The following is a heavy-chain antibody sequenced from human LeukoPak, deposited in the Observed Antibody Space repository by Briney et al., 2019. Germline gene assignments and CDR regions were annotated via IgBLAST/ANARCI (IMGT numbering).Heavy chain of an antibody. D-gene: IGHD5-18*01. CDR1: GGSISSYY. Sequence: SETLSLTCTVSGGSISSYYWTWIRQPPGKGLEWIGYIHHSGSTNYNPSLKSRVTISVDTSKNQFSLRLSSVTAADTAVYYCARSWIQLWAPFDYWGQGSLSPSPQ. V-gene: IGHV4-4*08. CDR2: IHHSGST. J-gene: IGHJ4*02. CDR3: ARSWIQLWAPFDY.